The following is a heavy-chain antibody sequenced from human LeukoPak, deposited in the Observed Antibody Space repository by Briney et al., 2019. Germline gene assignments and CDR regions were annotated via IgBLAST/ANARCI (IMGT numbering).Heavy chain of an antibody. Sequence: GGSLRLSCAASGFTFSSYWMHWVRQAPGKGLEWVATIKPDGCEKYYVDSVKGRFTISRDNAKNSLYLQMNSLRAEDTAVYYCVRGIRDYYGLDYWGQGTLVTVSS. J-gene: IGHJ4*02. CDR2: IKPDGCEK. CDR1: GFTFSSYW. V-gene: IGHV3-7*01. D-gene: IGHD3-22*01. CDR3: VRGIRDYYGLDY.